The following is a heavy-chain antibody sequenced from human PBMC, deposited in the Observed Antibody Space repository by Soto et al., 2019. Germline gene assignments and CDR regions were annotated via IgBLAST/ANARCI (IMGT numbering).Heavy chain of an antibody. CDR1: GGSISSYY. Sequence: QVQLQESGPGLVKPSETLSLTCTVSGGSISSYYWSWIRQPPGKGLEWIGYIYYSGSTNYNPSLKSRVTISVDTSKIQFSLKLSSVTAADTAVYYFARDPGSSSWYGYYYGMDVWGQGTTVTVSS. CDR2: IYYSGST. CDR3: ARDPGSSSWYGYYYGMDV. V-gene: IGHV4-59*01. J-gene: IGHJ6*02. D-gene: IGHD6-13*01.